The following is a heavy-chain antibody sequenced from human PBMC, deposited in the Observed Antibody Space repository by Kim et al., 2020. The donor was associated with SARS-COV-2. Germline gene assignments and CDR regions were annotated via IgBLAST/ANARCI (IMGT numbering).Heavy chain of an antibody. J-gene: IGHJ6*02. D-gene: IGHD6-13*01. CDR2: ISWNSGSI. Sequence: GGSLRLSCAASGFTFGDYAMHWVRQAPGKGLEWVSGISWNSGSIGYADSVKGRFTISRDNAKNSLYLQMNSLRAEDTALYYCAKGQGYSYGRLAGGSIAAAGTHWYSYYYGMDVWGQGTTVTVSS. CDR3: AKGQGYSYGRLAGGSIAAAGTHWYSYYYGMDV. CDR1: GFTFGDYA. V-gene: IGHV3-9*01.